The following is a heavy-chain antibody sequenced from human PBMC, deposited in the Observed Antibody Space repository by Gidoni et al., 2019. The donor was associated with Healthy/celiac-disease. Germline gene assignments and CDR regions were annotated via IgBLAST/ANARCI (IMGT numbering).Heavy chain of an antibody. Sequence: EVQLVESGGGLVQAGWSLRLSCAASGFSFSRYDMHWVRQATGKVLGWVSVIGTAGDPYYPGSVKGRFTISRENAKNSLYLQMNSLRAGDTAVYYCARGPDSSSYMDVWGKGTTVTVSS. CDR2: IGTAGDP. J-gene: IGHJ6*03. CDR1: GFSFSRYD. CDR3: ARGPDSSSYMDV. D-gene: IGHD2-15*01. V-gene: IGHV3-13*05.